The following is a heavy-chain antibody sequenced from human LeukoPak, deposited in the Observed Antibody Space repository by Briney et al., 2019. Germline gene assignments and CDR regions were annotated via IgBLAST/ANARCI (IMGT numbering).Heavy chain of an antibody. D-gene: IGHD6-13*01. CDR2: FDPEDGET. J-gene: IGHJ6*02. Sequence: ASVRVSCKVSGYTLTELSMHWVRQAPGKGLEWMGGFDPEDGETIYAQKFQGRVTMTEDTSTDTAYTELSSLRSEDTAVYYCARDWQQLVLFFTSWGMDVWGQGTTVTVSS. V-gene: IGHV1-24*01. CDR1: GYTLTELS. CDR3: ARDWQQLVLFFTSWGMDV.